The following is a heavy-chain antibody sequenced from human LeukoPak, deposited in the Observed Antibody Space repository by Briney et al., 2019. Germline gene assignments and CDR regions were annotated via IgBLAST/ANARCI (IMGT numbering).Heavy chain of an antibody. V-gene: IGHV3-74*01. Sequence: GGSLRLSCAVSGFTFSSYWMHWVRQAPGKGLVWVSRIDRDGSRTDYADSVKGRFTISRDDAKNTLYLQVNSLRAEDTAVYFCARGGSDTAMAHDYWGQGTLVTVSS. D-gene: IGHD5-18*01. CDR1: GFTFSSYW. J-gene: IGHJ4*02. CDR3: ARGGSDTAMAHDY. CDR2: IDRDGSRT.